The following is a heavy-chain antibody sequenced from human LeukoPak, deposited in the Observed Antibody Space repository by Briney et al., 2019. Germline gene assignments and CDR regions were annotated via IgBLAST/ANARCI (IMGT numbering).Heavy chain of an antibody. CDR1: GDSINSYF. CDR3: ARVTRTHDAFDV. V-gene: IGHV4-59*01. J-gene: IGHJ3*01. Sequence: SETLSLTCPVSGDSINSYFWTWIRQPPGKGLEWLGYIYSRGTTAYNPSLESRLTMSTDTSKNQFSLTLRSVTTADTAVYFCARVTRTHDAFDVWGQPIMVTVSS. D-gene: IGHD2-21*02. CDR2: IYSRGTT.